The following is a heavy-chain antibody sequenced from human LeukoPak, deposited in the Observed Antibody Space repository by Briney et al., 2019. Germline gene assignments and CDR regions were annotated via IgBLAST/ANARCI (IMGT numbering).Heavy chain of an antibody. Sequence: PSETLSLTCTVSGGSISSGSYYWGWIRQPPGKGLEWIGSIYHSGSTYYNPSLKSRVTISVDTSKNQFSLKLSSVTAADTAVYYCARDRGSYIGRNSWFDPWGQGTLVTVSS. V-gene: IGHV4-39*07. J-gene: IGHJ5*02. CDR2: IYHSGST. CDR1: GGSISSGSYY. D-gene: IGHD3-10*01. CDR3: ARDRGSYIGRNSWFDP.